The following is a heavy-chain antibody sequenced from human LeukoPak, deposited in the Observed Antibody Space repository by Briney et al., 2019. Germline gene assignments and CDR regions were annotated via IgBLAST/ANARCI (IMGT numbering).Heavy chain of an antibody. CDR2: TRNRANSYTT. CDR1: GFTFSSYS. J-gene: IGHJ6*02. V-gene: IGHV3-72*01. Sequence: PGGSLRLSCAASGFTFSSYSMNWVRQAPGKGLEWVGRTRNRANSYTTDYAASVKGRFTISRDDLKSSLYLQMNSLRTEDTVVYYCARVSEDYGSGSYRYGMDVWGQGTTVTVSS. D-gene: IGHD3-10*01. CDR3: ARVSEDYGSGSYRYGMDV.